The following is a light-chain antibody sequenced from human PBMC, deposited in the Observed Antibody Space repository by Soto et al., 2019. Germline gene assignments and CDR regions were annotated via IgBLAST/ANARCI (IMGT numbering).Light chain of an antibody. J-gene: IGKJ4*01. CDR3: QQYNNWPLT. Sequence: EIVMTQSPATLSMSPGDRATLSCRASQSVDNDLAWYQQKPGQPPRLLIYDASTRATGIPARFSGSQSGTELTLTSSSLLTEDFAVYSCQQYNNWPLTFGGGTKVEIK. CDR1: QSVDND. V-gene: IGKV3D-15*01. CDR2: DAS.